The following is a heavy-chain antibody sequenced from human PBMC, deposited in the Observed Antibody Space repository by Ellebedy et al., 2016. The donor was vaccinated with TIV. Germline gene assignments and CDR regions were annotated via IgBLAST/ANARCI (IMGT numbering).Heavy chain of an antibody. D-gene: IGHD3-10*01. CDR3: ARDLSGRFDP. CDR2: IWNDGTYK. V-gene: IGHV3-30*02. Sequence: GESLKIPXAASGFTFSNYGMHWVRQAPGKGLDWVAFIWNDGTYKYYADSVKGRFTISRDNSKNTLFLQMDSLRVDDTAVYYCARDLSGRFDPWGQGTLVTVSS. J-gene: IGHJ5*02. CDR1: GFTFSNYG.